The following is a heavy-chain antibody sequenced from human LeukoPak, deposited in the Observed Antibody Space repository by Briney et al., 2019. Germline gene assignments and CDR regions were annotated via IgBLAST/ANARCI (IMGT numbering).Heavy chain of an antibody. CDR2: IFYSGST. CDR3: ARQSYDSSGYFLKPFDY. D-gene: IGHD3-22*01. V-gene: IGHV4-59*08. J-gene: IGHJ4*02. CDR1: GGSISDFC. Sequence: SGTLSLTCTVSGGSISDFCWSWIRQPPGKGLEWIGYIFYSGSTKYNPSLKSRVTISVDTSKNQFSLMLSSVTAADTAVYYCARQSYDSSGYFLKPFDYWGQGTLVTVSS.